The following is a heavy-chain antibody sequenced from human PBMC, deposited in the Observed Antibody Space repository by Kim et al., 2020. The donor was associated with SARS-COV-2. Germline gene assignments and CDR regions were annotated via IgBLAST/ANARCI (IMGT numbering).Heavy chain of an antibody. CDR2: IFNSART. J-gene: IGHJ4*02. V-gene: IGHV4-4*09. D-gene: IGHD2-21*02. CDR3: ARRHCSGAACFQDY. Sequence: SETLSLTCTVSGGSTSSYFWSWIRQTPGKGLEWIGWIFNSARTSYSPSLESRVPLSLDTTNDQFSLRLSSVTAADTAIYYCARRHCSGAACFQDYWGQGTLVTVSS. CDR1: GGSTSSYF.